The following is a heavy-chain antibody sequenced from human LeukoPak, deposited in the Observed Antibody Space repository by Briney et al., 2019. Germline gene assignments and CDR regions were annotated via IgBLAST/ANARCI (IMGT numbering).Heavy chain of an antibody. J-gene: IGHJ4*02. CDR3: ARHRSGYYEDQHFDY. Sequence: SETLSLTCAVYGGSFSGYYWSWIRQPPGKGLEWIGEINHSGSTNYNPSLKSRVTISVDTSKNQFSLKLSSVTAADTAVYYCARHRSGYYEDQHFDYWGQGTLVTVSS. V-gene: IGHV4-34*01. CDR2: INHSGST. CDR1: GGSFSGYY. D-gene: IGHD3-22*01.